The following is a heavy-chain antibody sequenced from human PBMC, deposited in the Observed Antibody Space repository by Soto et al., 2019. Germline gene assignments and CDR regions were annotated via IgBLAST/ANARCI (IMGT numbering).Heavy chain of an antibody. CDR1: GFTFSKAW. J-gene: IGHJ4*02. V-gene: IGHV3-15*07. Sequence: EVQVVESGGGLVKPGESLRLSCAASGFTFSKAWMNWVRQAPGKGLEWVGRIKSKTDGGTADYGASVKGRFTISRDDSTNTLDLQMNSLKTEDTAVYYCTTLNTYGWSGLDSWGQGSLVTVSS. D-gene: IGHD5-18*01. CDR2: IKSKTDGGTA. CDR3: TTLNTYGWSGLDS.